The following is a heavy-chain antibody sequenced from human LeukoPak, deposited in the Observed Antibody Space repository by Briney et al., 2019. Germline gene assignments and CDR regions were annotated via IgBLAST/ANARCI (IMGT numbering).Heavy chain of an antibody. Sequence: SVKVSCKASGGTFSSYAISWVRQAPGQGLEWMGGIIPIFGTANYAQKFQGRVTVTADESTSTAYMELSSLRSEDTAVYYCARDAYCSGGSCFHNWFDPWGQGTLVTVSS. V-gene: IGHV1-69*13. CDR3: ARDAYCSGGSCFHNWFDP. J-gene: IGHJ5*02. D-gene: IGHD2-15*01. CDR2: IIPIFGTA. CDR1: GGTFSSYA.